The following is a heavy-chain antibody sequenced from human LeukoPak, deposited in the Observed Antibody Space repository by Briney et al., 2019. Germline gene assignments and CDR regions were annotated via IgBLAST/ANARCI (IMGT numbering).Heavy chain of an antibody. CDR1: GFTFSSYA. J-gene: IGHJ3*02. CDR3: AKEASDYDSSGYYSDAFDI. Sequence: GGSLRLSCAASGFTFSSYAMSWVRQAPGKGLEWVSIISGSGGSTYYADSVKGRLTISRDNSKNTLYLRMNSLRGEDTAVYYCAKEASDYDSSGYYSDAFDIWGQGTMVTVSS. V-gene: IGHV3-23*01. D-gene: IGHD3-22*01. CDR2: ISGSGGST.